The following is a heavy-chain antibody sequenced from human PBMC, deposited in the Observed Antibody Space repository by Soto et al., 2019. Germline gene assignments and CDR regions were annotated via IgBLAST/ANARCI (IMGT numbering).Heavy chain of an antibody. D-gene: IGHD3-10*01. Sequence: QVQLVESGGGVVQPGRSLRLSCAASGFAFSGYAMHRVRQAPGKGLEWVAVISYDGSNKYYADSVKGRFTISRDNSKNTLYLQMNSLRAEDTAVYYCARDLSGSGDWGQGTLVTVSS. CDR2: ISYDGSNK. V-gene: IGHV3-30-3*01. J-gene: IGHJ4*02. CDR3: ARDLSGSGD. CDR1: GFAFSGYA.